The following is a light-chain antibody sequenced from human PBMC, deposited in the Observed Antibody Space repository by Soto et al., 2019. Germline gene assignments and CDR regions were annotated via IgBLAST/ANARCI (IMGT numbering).Light chain of an antibody. V-gene: IGLV1-51*01. CDR3: GTWDNSLNAGV. Sequence: QSVLTQPPSVSAAPGQTVTISCSGSSSNIGSDYVSWYQQVPGTAPKLLIYDNNKRPSGIPDRFSGSKSDTSATLGITGLQTGDEADYFCGTWDNSLNAGVFGGGTKVTVL. J-gene: IGLJ2*01. CDR1: SSNIGSDY. CDR2: DNN.